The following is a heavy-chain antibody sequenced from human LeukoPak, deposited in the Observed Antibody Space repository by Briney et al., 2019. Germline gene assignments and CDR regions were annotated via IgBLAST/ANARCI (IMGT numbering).Heavy chain of an antibody. J-gene: IGHJ4*02. CDR1: GFTFDDYA. CDR3: AKGYDILTGYLDY. CDR2: ISWNSGSI. V-gene: IGHV3-9*01. Sequence: GRSLRLSCAASGFTFDDYAMHWVRQAPGKGLEWVSGISWNSGSIGYADSVKGRFTISRDNAKNSLYLQMNSLRAEDTALYYCAKGYDILTGYLDYWGRGTLVTVSS. D-gene: IGHD3-9*01.